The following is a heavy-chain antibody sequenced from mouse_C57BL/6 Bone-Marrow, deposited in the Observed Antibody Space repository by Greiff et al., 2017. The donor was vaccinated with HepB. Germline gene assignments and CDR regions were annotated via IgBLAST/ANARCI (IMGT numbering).Heavy chain of an antibody. Sequence: VQLQQPGAELVMPGASVKLSCKASGYTFTSYWMHWVKQRPGQGLEWIGEIDPSDSYTNYNQKFKGKSTLTVDKSSSTAYMQLSSLTSEDSAVYYCARLTTVVAHYYAMDYWGQGTSVTGSS. J-gene: IGHJ4*01. CDR2: IDPSDSYT. D-gene: IGHD1-1*01. CDR1: GYTFTSYW. V-gene: IGHV1-69*01. CDR3: ARLTTVVAHYYAMDY.